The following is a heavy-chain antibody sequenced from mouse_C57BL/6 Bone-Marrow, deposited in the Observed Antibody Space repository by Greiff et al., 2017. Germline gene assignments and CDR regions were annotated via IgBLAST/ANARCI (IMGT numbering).Heavy chain of an antibody. CDR3: ASLERPFAY. Sequence: VKVVESGPGLVAPSQSLSITCTVSGFSLTSYGVDWVRQSPGKGLEWLGVIWGVGSTNYNSAFKSRLSISKDNSKSQVILKMNSLQTDYKAMYYCASLERPFAYWGQGTLVTVSA. CDR2: IWGVGST. J-gene: IGHJ3*01. CDR1: GFSLTSYG. V-gene: IGHV2-6*01.